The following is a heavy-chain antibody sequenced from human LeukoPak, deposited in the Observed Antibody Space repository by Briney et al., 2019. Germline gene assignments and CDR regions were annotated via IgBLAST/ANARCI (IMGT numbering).Heavy chain of an antibody. CDR3: ARDQRSDFWSGYHN. V-gene: IGHV1-69*13. D-gene: IGHD3-3*01. J-gene: IGHJ4*02. CDR1: GGTFSSYA. Sequence: ASVTVSCKASGGTFSSYAISWVRQAPGQGLEWMGGNIPIFGTANYAQKFQGRVTITADESTSTAYMELSSLRSEDTAVYYCARDQRSDFWSGYHNWGQGTLVTVSS. CDR2: NIPIFGTA.